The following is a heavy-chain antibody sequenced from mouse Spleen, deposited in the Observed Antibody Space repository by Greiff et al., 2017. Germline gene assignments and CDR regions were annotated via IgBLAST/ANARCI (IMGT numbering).Heavy chain of an antibody. V-gene: IGHV5-4*01. CDR3: ARDRESSYPFAY. D-gene: IGHD1-1*01. CDR1: GFTFSSYA. J-gene: IGHJ3*01. Sequence: EVMLVESGGGLVKPGGSLKLSCAASGFTFSSYAMSWVRQTPEKRLEWVATISDGGSYTYYPDNVKGRFTISRDNAKNNLYLQMSHLKSEDTAMYYCARDRESSYPFAYWGQGTLVTVSA. CDR2: ISDGGSYT.